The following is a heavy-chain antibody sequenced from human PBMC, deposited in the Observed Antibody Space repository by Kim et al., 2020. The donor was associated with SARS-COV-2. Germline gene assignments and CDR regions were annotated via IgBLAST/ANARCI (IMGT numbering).Heavy chain of an antibody. CDR1: GYTLTELS. CDR3: APQQGFGELLFDY. J-gene: IGHJ4*02. CDR2: FDPEDGET. Sequence: ASVKVSCKVSGYTLTELSMHWVRQAPGKGLEWMGGFDPEDGETIYAQKSQGRVTMTEDTSTDTAYMELSSLRSEDTAVYYCAPQQGFGELLFDYWGQGTLVTVSS. V-gene: IGHV1-24*01. D-gene: IGHD3-10*01.